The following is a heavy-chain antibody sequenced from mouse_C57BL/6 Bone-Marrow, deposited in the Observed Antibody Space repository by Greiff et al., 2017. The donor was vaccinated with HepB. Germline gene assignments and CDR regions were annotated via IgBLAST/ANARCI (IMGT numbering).Heavy chain of an antibody. D-gene: IGHD1-1*01. CDR1: GYTFTDYE. CDR2: IDPETGGT. CDR3: TRGYYGSRGPFDY. V-gene: IGHV1-15*01. Sequence: VQLQQSGAELVRPGASVTLSCKASGYTFTDYEMHWVKQTPVHGLEWIGAIDPETGGTAYNQKFKGKAILTAAKSSSTAYMELRSLTSEDSAVYYCTRGYYGSRGPFDYWGQGTTLTVSS. J-gene: IGHJ2*01.